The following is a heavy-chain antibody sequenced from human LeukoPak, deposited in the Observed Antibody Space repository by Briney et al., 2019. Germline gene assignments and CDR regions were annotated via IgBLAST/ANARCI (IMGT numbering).Heavy chain of an antibody. CDR2: INHSGST. Sequence: GSLRLSCAASGFTFSDYYMSWIRQPPGKGLEWIGEINHSGSTNYNPSLKSRVTISVDTSKNQFSLKLSSVTAADTAVYYCAREGQLVLAYWGQGTLVTVSS. V-gene: IGHV4-34*01. CDR3: AREGQLVLAY. J-gene: IGHJ4*02. D-gene: IGHD6-6*01. CDR1: GFTFSDYY.